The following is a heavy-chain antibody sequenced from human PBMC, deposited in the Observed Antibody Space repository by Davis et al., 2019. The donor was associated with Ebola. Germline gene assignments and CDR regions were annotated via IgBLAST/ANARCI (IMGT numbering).Heavy chain of an antibody. V-gene: IGHV3-30*02. D-gene: IGHD2-2*01. CDR2: IQYDESNR. Sequence: LSLTCATSGFTFSSYGMHWVRQAPGKGLEWVAFIQYDESNRYYADSVKGRFTISRDNSKNTLYLQMNSLRGEDTAVYHCAKEFWRTTSCYFDYWGQGTLVTVSS. J-gene: IGHJ4*02. CDR1: GFTFSSYG. CDR3: AKEFWRTTSCYFDY.